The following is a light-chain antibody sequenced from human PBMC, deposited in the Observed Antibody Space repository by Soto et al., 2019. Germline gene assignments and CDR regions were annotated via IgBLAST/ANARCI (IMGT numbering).Light chain of an antibody. CDR3: QHRGSWPVT. CDR2: GAS. Sequence: IVRTQSPATVSVSPGERATLSCRASQRFSSNLAWYQHNPGHAPRLLIYGASIRATGIPDRFSGSGSGTDFTLTISRLEPEDSAVYYCQHRGSWPVTFGQGTRLEIK. V-gene: IGKV3D-15*01. CDR1: QRFSSN. J-gene: IGKJ5*01.